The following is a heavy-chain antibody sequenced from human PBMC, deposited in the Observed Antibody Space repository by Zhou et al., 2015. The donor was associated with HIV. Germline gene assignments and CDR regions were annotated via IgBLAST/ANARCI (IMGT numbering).Heavy chain of an antibody. J-gene: IGHJ4*02. CDR1: GFTFSNYD. CDR3: ARGGAWPYYYDSSGYHFDY. D-gene: IGHD3-22*01. CDR2: IGTAGDT. Sequence: VQLVESGGGLVKPGGSLRLSCAASGFTFSNYDIHWVRQATGKGLEWVSGIGTAGDTYYPGSVKGRFTISRENAKNSLYLQMNSLRAGDTAVYYCARGGAWPYYYDSSGYHFDYWGQGTLVTVSS. V-gene: IGHV3-13*01.